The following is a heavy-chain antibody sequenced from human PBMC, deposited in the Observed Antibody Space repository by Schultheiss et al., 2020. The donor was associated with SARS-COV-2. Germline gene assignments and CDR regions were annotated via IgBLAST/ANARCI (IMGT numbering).Heavy chain of an antibody. CDR3: ARGGVVVVPAANDYYYYYMDV. Sequence: SETLSLTCAVYGGSFSGYYWSWIRQPAGKGLEWIGRIYTSGSTNYNPSLKSRVTISVDTSKNQFSLKLSSVTAADTAVYYCARGGVVVVPAANDYYYYYMDVWGKGTTVTVSS. D-gene: IGHD2-2*01. V-gene: IGHV4-59*10. J-gene: IGHJ6*03. CDR1: GGSFSGYY. CDR2: IYTSGST.